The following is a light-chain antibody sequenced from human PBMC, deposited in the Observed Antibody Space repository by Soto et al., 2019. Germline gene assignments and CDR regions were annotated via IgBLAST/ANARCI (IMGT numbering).Light chain of an antibody. CDR2: DAS. V-gene: IGKV3-11*01. CDR3: QQRSKWPLT. CDR1: QSVSSY. J-gene: IGKJ4*01. Sequence: EIVLTQSPATLSLSPGERATLSCRASQSVSSYLAWYQQKPGQPPRLLIYDASNRATGIPARFSGSGSGTVITLTISSLETEYVADSYYQQRSKWPLTFGGGTKVEI.